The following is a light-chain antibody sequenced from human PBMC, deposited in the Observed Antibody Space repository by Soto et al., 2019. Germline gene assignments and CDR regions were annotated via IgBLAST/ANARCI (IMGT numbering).Light chain of an antibody. CDR3: QQYNNWPYT. J-gene: IGKJ2*01. V-gene: IGKV3-15*01. Sequence: EIVMTQSPATLSVSPGERATLSCRASQSVSSNLAWYQQKPGQGPRLLIYAASTRATSIPARFSGSGSGTEFTLTISSLQSEDFAVYHCQQYNNWPYTFGQGTKLEMK. CDR1: QSVSSN. CDR2: AAS.